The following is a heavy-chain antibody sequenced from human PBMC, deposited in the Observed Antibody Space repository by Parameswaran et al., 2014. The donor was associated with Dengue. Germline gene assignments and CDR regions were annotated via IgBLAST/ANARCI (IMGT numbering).Heavy chain of an antibody. D-gene: IGHD2-2*01. Sequence: VRQMPGKGLEWIGSIYYSGSTYYNPSLKSRVTISVDTSKNQFSLKLSSVTAADTAVYYCALYCSSTSCYAGGDYYYYGMDVWGQGTTVTVSS. CDR2: IYYSGST. J-gene: IGHJ6*02. V-gene: IGHV4-39*07. CDR3: ALYCSSTSCYAGGDYYYYGMDV.